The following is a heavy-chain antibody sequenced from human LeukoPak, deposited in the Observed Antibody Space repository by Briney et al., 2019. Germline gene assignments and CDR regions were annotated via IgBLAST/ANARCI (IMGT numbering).Heavy chain of an antibody. J-gene: IGHJ4*02. V-gene: IGHV1-69*05. CDR2: IIPIFGTA. CDR1: GGTFSSYA. Sequence: VASVKVSCKASGGTFSSYAISWVRQAPGQGLEWMGGIIPIFGTANYAQKFQGRVTITTDESTSTAYMELSSLRSEDTAVYCCARAETGLRFLEWFAYWGQGTLVTVSS. CDR3: ARAETGLRFLEWFAY. D-gene: IGHD3-3*01.